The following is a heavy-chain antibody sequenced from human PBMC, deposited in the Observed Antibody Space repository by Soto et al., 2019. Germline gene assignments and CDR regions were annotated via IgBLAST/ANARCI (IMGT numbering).Heavy chain of an antibody. D-gene: IGHD5-18*01. CDR2: ISWDGGST. V-gene: IGHV3-43*01. J-gene: IGHJ6*02. CDR3: ARAGDTTAKVRGAGNNYYYYYGMDV. Sequence: GGSLRLSCAASGFTFDDYTMHWVRQAPGKGLEWVSLISWDGGSTYYADSVKGGYTISRDNGKNSLSLQRNSLRTEDTALYYCARAGDTTAKVRGAGNNYYYYYGMDVWGQGTTVTVSS. CDR1: GFTFDDYT.